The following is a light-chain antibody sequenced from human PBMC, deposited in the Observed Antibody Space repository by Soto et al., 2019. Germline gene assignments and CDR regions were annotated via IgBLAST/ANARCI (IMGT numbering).Light chain of an antibody. Sequence: DIVMTQSPDSLAVPLGERATINCKSSQSVFYRSTNKNYLTWYQQKPGQPPKVLIYWASTRESGVPDRFSGSGSGTDFTPTIDSLQAEDVAIYYCQQYYNSLWTFGQGTKVEIK. CDR1: QSVFYRSTNKNY. CDR2: WAS. CDR3: QQYYNSLWT. J-gene: IGKJ1*01. V-gene: IGKV4-1*01.